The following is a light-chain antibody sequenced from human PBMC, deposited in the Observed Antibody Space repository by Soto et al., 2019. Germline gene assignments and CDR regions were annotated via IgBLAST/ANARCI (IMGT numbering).Light chain of an antibody. CDR2: DVS. V-gene: IGLV2-14*01. CDR1: SSDVGGYDY. CDR3: TSYTSSSTVA. J-gene: IGLJ2*01. Sequence: QSALTQPASVSESPGQSVTISCTGTSSDVGGYDYVSWYQQHPGKAPQLLIYDVSIRPSGVSDRFSGSKSGNTASLTISGLQAEDEDDYYCTSYTSSSTVAFGGGTKLTVL.